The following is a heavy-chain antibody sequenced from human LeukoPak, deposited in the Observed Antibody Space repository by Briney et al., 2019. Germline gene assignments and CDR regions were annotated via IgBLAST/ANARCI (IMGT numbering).Heavy chain of an antibody. CDR1: GFTVINNY. D-gene: IGHD3-10*01. CDR3: ARIRGGRYFDY. Sequence: GGSLRLSCAASGFTVINNYMSWVRQAPGKGLEWVSVIYSGGTTYYADSVKGRFTISRDTSKNTLYLQMNSLRAEDTAVYYCARIRGGRYFDYWGQGTLVTVSS. J-gene: IGHJ4*02. CDR2: IYSGGTT. V-gene: IGHV3-66*01.